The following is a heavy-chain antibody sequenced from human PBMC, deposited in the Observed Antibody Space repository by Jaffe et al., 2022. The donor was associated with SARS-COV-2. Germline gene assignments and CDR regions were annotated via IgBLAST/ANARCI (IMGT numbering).Heavy chain of an antibody. Sequence: QVQLVQSGAEVKKPGASVKVSCKASGYTFTSYDINWVRQATGQGLEWMGWMNPNSGNTGYAQKFQGRVTMTRNTSISTAYMELSSLRSEDTAVYYCARGRTVTTGYYYYYMDVWGKGTTVTVSS. CDR2: MNPNSGNT. V-gene: IGHV1-8*01. CDR3: ARGRTVTTGYYYYYMDV. D-gene: IGHD4-17*01. J-gene: IGHJ6*03. CDR1: GYTFTSYD.